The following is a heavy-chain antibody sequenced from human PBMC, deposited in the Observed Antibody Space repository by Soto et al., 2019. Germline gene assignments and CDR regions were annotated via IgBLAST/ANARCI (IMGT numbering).Heavy chain of an antibody. CDR2: INTYNGNT. Sequence: QVQLVQSGAEVKKPGASVKVSCKASGYTFTNYGISWARQAPGPGLEWMGWINTYNGNTNYAQRLQGRVTMTADTSTSTAYMELRSLRSDDTAVYYCARERGNYRYFDYWGQGTLVTVSS. J-gene: IGHJ4*02. CDR3: ARERGNYRYFDY. CDR1: GYTFTNYG. D-gene: IGHD3-16*02. V-gene: IGHV1-18*01.